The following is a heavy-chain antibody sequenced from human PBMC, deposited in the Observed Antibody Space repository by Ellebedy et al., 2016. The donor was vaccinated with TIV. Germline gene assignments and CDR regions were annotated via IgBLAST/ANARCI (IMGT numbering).Heavy chain of an antibody. CDR3: ARAQSSSWYQN. D-gene: IGHD6-13*01. V-gene: IGHV4-31*03. J-gene: IGHJ4*02. Sequence: SETLSLTXTVSGGSISSGGYYWNWIRQHPGKGLEWIGYIYYSGSTYYNPSLESRVTISIDTSKNQFSLKLSSVTAADTAVYYCARAQSSSWYQNWGQGTLVTVSS. CDR1: GGSISSGGYY. CDR2: IYYSGST.